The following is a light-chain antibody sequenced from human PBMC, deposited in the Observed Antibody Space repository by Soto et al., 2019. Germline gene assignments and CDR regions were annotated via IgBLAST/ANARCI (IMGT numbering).Light chain of an antibody. CDR3: LQDYNYPRT. CDR1: QGIRND. J-gene: IGKJ1*01. CDR2: GAS. V-gene: IGKV1-6*01. Sequence: AIQMTQSPSSLSASVGDRVTITSRAGQGIRNDLAWYQQKPGKAPKLLIYGASNLQSGVPSRFSGSGSDTDFTLTISSLQPEDCATYYCLQDYNYPRTFGLGTKVEIK.